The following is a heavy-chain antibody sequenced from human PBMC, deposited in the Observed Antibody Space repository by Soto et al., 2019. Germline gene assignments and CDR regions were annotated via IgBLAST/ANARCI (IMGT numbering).Heavy chain of an antibody. J-gene: IGHJ5*02. D-gene: IGHD1-26*01. CDR2: INADNGYT. V-gene: IGHV1-3*01. CDR3: VPGKEVGVWFDP. Sequence: QVHLVQSGAEVTKPGASVQISCKASGFTFSHHSLHWVRQAPGQRLEWMGWINADNGYTKYSQKFQARVTITWDTSAKTAYMELSSLRSEDTAFYYCVPGKEVGVWFDPWGQGTLVTVSS. CDR1: GFTFSHHS.